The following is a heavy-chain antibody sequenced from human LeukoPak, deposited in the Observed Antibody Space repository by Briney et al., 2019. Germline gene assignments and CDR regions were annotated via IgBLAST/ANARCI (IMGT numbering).Heavy chain of an antibody. CDR2: IYYSGST. J-gene: IGHJ3*02. CDR1: GGSISSGGYY. CDR3: ASTPGIAAAGAFDI. D-gene: IGHD6-13*01. Sequence: SETLSLTCTVSGGSISSGGYYWSWIRQHPGKGPEWIGYIYYSGSTYYNPSLKSRVTISVDTSKTQFSLKLSSVTAADTAVYYCASTPGIAAAGAFDIWGQGTMVTVSS. V-gene: IGHV4-31*03.